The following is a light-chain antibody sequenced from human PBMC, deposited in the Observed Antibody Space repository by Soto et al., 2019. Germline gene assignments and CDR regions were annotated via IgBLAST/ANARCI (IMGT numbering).Light chain of an antibody. J-gene: IGKJ1*01. V-gene: IGKV3-20*01. Sequence: EIILTQSPDTLSLSPGERATLFCRASQTVSSSSLAWYQQKPGQAPRLLIFGASIRDTGIPDRFSGSGSGTDFTLTISRLEPEDFAVYYCQQYGSSGTFGQGTKVDI. CDR3: QQYGSSGT. CDR2: GAS. CDR1: QTVSSSS.